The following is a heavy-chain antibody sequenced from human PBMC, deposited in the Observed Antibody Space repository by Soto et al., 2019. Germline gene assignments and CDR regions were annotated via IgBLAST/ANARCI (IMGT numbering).Heavy chain of an antibody. Sequence: ASVKVSCKASGYTFTSYAIHWVRQAPGQRLEWMGWINAGNGNTKYSQKFQGRVTITRDTSASTAYMELSSLRSEDTAVYYCARSRRVAAAVPYNWFDPWGQGTLVTVSS. V-gene: IGHV1-3*01. D-gene: IGHD6-13*01. CDR3: ARSRRVAAAVPYNWFDP. CDR1: GYTFTSYA. J-gene: IGHJ5*02. CDR2: INAGNGNT.